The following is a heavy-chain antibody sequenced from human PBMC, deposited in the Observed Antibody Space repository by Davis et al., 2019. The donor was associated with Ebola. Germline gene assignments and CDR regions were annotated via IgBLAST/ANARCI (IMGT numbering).Heavy chain of an antibody. CDR1: GGSISSYY. D-gene: IGHD2-21*01. V-gene: IGHV4-39*01. CDR3: ARGRLWGGY. Sequence: GSLRRSCTVSGGSISSYYWSWIRQPQGKGMEGIGSIYYSGSTYYNPSLKSRVTISVDTSKNQFSLKLSSVTAADTAVYYCARGRLWGGYWGQGTLVTVSS. J-gene: IGHJ4*02. CDR2: IYYSGST.